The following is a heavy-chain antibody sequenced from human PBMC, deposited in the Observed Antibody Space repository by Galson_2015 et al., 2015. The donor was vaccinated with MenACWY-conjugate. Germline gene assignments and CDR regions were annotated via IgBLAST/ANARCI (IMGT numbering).Heavy chain of an antibody. CDR1: GYSFTNYW. Sequence: SGAEVKKPGESLTISCKGSGYSFTNYWIGWVRQMPGKGLEWMGLINPGLVNPGDSNIRYSPSFQGQVTISADGSISTAYLQWSSLKASDTAMYYCARHPPGGRGIDVWGRGTTVTVSS. D-gene: IGHD2-15*01. CDR3: ARHPPGGRGIDV. CDR2: INPGLVNPGDSNI. V-gene: IGHV5-51*01. J-gene: IGHJ6*02.